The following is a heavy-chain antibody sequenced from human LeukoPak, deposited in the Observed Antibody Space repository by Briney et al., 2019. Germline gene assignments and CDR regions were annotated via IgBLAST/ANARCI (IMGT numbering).Heavy chain of an antibody. J-gene: IGHJ6*02. D-gene: IGHD2-2*01. V-gene: IGHV4-39*01. CDR3: ASLYCSGTSCFGAPYYYYGMDV. Sequence: SETLSLTCTVSGGSISSSSYYWGWIRQPPGKGLEWIGSIYYSGSTYYNPSLKSRVTISVDTSKNQFSLKLSSVTAADTAVYYCASLYCSGTSCFGAPYYYYGMDVWGQGTTVTVSS. CDR1: GGSISSSSYY. CDR2: IYYSGST.